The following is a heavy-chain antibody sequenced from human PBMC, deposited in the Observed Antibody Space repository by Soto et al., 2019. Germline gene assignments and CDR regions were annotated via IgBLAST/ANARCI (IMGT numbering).Heavy chain of an antibody. V-gene: IGHV1-18*01. CDR3: ARGRYGDY. J-gene: IGHJ4*02. Sequence: QVHLVQSGAEVKKPGASVKVSCKGSGYAFTTYGITWVRQAPGQGLEWMGWISAHNGNTNYAQKLQGRVTVTRDTSTSPAYRELRSLRSDDTAVYYGARGRYGDYWGQGALVTVSS. CDR1: GYAFTTYG. CDR2: ISAHNGNT. D-gene: IGHD1-1*01.